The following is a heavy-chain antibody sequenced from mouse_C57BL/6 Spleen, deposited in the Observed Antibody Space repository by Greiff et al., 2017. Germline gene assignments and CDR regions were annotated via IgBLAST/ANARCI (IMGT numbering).Heavy chain of an antibody. D-gene: IGHD2-2*01. CDR1: GYTFTSYW. J-gene: IGHJ3*01. V-gene: IGHV1-55*01. CDR2: IYPGSGST. Sequence: VHLVESGAELVKPGASVKMSCKASGYTFTSYWITWVKQRPGQGLEWIGDIYPGSGSTNYNEKFKSKATLTVDTSSSTAYMQLSSLTSEDSAVYYCARSRLGWFAYWGQGTLVTVSA. CDR3: ARSRLGWFAY.